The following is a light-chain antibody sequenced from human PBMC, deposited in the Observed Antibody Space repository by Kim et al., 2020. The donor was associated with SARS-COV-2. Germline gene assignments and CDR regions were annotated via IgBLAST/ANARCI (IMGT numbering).Light chain of an antibody. CDR2: AAS. CDR1: QSISTY. V-gene: IGKV1-39*01. Sequence: GDTVTITCRASQSISTYLNWHQQTPGKAPKVLIYAASSLQSGVPSRFSGSGSRTEFTLTISSLQPEDFATYYCQQSYSNPLTFG. J-gene: IGKJ4*01. CDR3: QQSYSNPLT.